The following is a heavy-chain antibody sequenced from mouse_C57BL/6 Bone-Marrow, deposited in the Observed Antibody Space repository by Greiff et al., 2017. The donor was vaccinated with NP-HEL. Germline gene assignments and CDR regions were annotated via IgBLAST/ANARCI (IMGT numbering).Heavy chain of an antibody. CDR3: ARDYYYGSSYDGFAY. J-gene: IGHJ3*01. V-gene: IGHV1-64*01. Sequence: QVQLKQPGAELVKPGASVKLSCKASGYTFTSYWMHWVKQRPGQGLEWIGMIHPNSGSTNYNEKFKSKATLTVDKSSSTAYMQLSSLTSEDSAVYYCARDYYYGSSYDGFAYWGQGTLVTVSA. CDR2: IHPNSGST. D-gene: IGHD1-1*01. CDR1: GYTFTSYW.